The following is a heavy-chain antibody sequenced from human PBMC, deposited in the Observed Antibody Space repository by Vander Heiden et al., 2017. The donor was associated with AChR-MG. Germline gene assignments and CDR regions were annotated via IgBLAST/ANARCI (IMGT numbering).Heavy chain of an antibody. CDR1: GFTFSSYA. J-gene: IGHJ4*02. V-gene: IGHV3-30-3*01. Sequence: QVQLVESGGGVAQPGRSLRLSGAAAGFTFSSYAMHWVRQAPGKGLEWVAVISYDGSNKYYADSVKGRFTISRDNSKNTLYLQMNSLRAEDTAVYYCARDQYSVDYFDYWGQGTLVTVSS. CDR2: ISYDGSNK. CDR3: ARDQYSVDYFDY. D-gene: IGHD2-15*01.